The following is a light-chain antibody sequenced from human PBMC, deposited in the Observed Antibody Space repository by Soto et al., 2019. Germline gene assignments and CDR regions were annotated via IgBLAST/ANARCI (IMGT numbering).Light chain of an antibody. CDR2: AAS. CDR3: QKYNSATFFT. V-gene: IGKV1-27*01. J-gene: IGKJ3*01. Sequence: DIKMTQSPSSLSASVGDRVTITCRASQGISNYLAWYQQKPGKDPKLLIYAASTLQSGVPTRFSGSGSRTDFTLTISSLQPKDDATYYCQKYNSATFFTFGPGTKVDIK. CDR1: QGISNY.